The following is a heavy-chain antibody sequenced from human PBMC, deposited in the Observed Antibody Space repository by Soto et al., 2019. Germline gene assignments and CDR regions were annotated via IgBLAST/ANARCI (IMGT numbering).Heavy chain of an antibody. CDR1: GGSISSYY. CDR2: IYYSGRT. CDR3: ARRARDYGDYLDY. D-gene: IGHD4-17*01. Sequence: SETLSLTCTVSGGSISSYYWSWIRQPPGKGLEWIGYIYYSGRTNYNPSLKSRVTISVDTSKNQFSLKLSSVTAADTAVYYCARRARDYGDYLDYWGQGTLVTVSS. J-gene: IGHJ4*02. V-gene: IGHV4-59*08.